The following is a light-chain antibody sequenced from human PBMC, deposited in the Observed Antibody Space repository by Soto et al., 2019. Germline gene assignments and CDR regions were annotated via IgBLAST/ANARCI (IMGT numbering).Light chain of an antibody. J-gene: IGKJ2*01. CDR1: QSVRTS. CDR2: GAS. Sequence: ETVMTQSPDTLPVSPGERATLSCRASQSVRTSLAWYQQKPGQAPRLLIYGASTRATDIPPRFSGSGSGTEFTLAIDSLQSEDFAVSYCHQYAFWPYTFGQGTKVDIK. V-gene: IGKV3-15*01. CDR3: HQYAFWPYT.